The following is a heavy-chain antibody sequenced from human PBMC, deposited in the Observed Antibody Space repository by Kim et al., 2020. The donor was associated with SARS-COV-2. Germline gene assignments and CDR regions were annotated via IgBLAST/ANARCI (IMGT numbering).Heavy chain of an antibody. CDR3: ARSILPDY. V-gene: IGHV3-7*03. Sequence: GMDTYYVESGKGRFTISRDNARNSLYLQMNSLRAEDTAVYFCARSILPDYWGQGTLVTVSS. J-gene: IGHJ4*02. D-gene: IGHD3-10*01. CDR2: GMDT.